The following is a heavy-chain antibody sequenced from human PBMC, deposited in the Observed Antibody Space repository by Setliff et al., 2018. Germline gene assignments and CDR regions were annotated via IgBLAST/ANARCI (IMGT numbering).Heavy chain of an antibody. CDR2: INPNSGGT. CDR3: ARADMYYYDSSGFWAEYFQH. Sequence: VKVSCKASGYTFTGYYMHWVRQAPGQGLEWMGWINPNSGGTNYAQKFQGWVTMTRDTSISTAYMELSRLRSDDTAVYYCARADMYYYDSSGFWAEYFQHWGQGTLVTVSS. CDR1: GYTFTGYY. V-gene: IGHV1-2*04. J-gene: IGHJ1*01. D-gene: IGHD3-22*01.